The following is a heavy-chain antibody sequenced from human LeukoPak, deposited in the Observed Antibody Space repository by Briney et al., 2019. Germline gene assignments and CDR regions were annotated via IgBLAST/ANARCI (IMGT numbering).Heavy chain of an antibody. D-gene: IGHD3-10*01. Sequence: SQTLSLTCTVSGGSISSGGYYWSWIRQHPGKCLEWIGYIYYSGSTYYNPSLKSRVTISVDTSKNQFSLKLSSVTAADTAVYYCARGRRYYGSRSTFYFDYWGQGTLVTVSS. V-gene: IGHV4-31*03. J-gene: IGHJ4*02. CDR3: ARGRRYYGSRSTFYFDY. CDR2: IYYSGST. CDR1: GGSISSGGYY.